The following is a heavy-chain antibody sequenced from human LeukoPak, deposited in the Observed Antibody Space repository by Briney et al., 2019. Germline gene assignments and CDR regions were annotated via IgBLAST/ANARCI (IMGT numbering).Heavy chain of an antibody. CDR2: ISGSGGST. V-gene: IGHV3-23*01. CDR1: GFTFSSYA. D-gene: IGHD4-17*01. Sequence: GGSLRLSCAASGFTFSSYAMRWVRQAPGKGLEWVSAISGSGGSTYYADSVKGRFTISRDNSKNTLYLQMNSLRAEDTAVYYCAKSPGPTVTTIDYWGQGTLVTVSS. CDR3: AKSPGPTVTTIDY. J-gene: IGHJ4*02.